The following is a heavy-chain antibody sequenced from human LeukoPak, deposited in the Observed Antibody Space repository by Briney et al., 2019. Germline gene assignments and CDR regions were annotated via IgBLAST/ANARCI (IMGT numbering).Heavy chain of an antibody. D-gene: IGHD6-13*01. CDR1: RYTFTGYY. CDR3: ARYPIAAAGTGAFDI. J-gene: IGHJ3*02. V-gene: IGHV1-2*02. CDR2: INPNSGGT. Sequence: GASVKVSCKASRYTFTGYYMHWVRQAPGQGLEWMGWINPNSGGTNYAQKFQGRVTMTRDTSISTAYMELSRLRSDDTAVYYCARYPIAAAGTGAFDIWGQGTMVTVSS.